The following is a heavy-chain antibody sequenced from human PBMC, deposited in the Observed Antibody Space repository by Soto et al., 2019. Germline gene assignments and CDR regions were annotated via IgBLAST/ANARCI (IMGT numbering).Heavy chain of an antibody. CDR3: ARGAHGRGYADY. D-gene: IGHD3-22*01. CDR1: GYTFTTYG. Sequence: QVQLVQSGTEVKKPGASVKVSCKASGYTFTTYGINWVRQAPGQGLEWMGWISGYNGNTNYPQKFQGRVTMTTDTSRSTAYMGLRSLGFEDTAVYYCARGAHGRGYADYWGQGTLVTVSS. CDR2: ISGYNGNT. V-gene: IGHV1-18*01. J-gene: IGHJ4*02.